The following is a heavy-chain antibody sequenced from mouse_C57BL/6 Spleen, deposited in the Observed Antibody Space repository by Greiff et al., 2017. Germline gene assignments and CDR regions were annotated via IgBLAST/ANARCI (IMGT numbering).Heavy chain of an antibody. J-gene: IGHJ1*03. CDR2: IHPNSGST. CDR1: GYTFTSYW. D-gene: IGHD1-1*01. V-gene: IGHV1-64*01. Sequence: QVQLQQPWAELVKPGASVKLSCKASGYTFTSYWMHWVKQRPGQGLEWIGMIHPNSGSTNYNEKFKSKATLTVDKSSSTAYMQLSSLTSEDSAVYYCAATTVVATRYFDVWGTGTTVTVSS. CDR3: AATTVVATRYFDV.